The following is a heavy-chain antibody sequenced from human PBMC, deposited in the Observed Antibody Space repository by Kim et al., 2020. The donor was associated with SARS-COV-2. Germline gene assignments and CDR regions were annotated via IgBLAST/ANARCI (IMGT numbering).Heavy chain of an antibody. CDR1: GFTFSSYG. CDR2: ISYDGSNK. D-gene: IGHD4-17*01. CDR3: AKDLLRDYGDGGFLPQRSNYYYYGMDV. V-gene: IGHV3-30*18. J-gene: IGHJ6*02. Sequence: GGSLRLSCAASGFTFSSYGMHWVRQAPGKGLEWVAVISYDGSNKYYADSVKGRFTISRDNSKNTLYLQMNSLRAEDTAVYYCAKDLLRDYGDGGFLPQRSNYYYYGMDVWGQGTTVTVSS.